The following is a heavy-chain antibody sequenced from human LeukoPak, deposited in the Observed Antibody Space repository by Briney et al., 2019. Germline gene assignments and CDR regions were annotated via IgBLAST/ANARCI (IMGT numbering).Heavy chain of an antibody. V-gene: IGHV3-30*18. CDR2: ISYDGSNK. D-gene: IGHD3-10*01. J-gene: IGHJ4*02. Sequence: SGGSLRLSCAASGFTFSSYGMHWVRQAPGKGLEWVAVISYDGSNKYYADSVKGRFTISGDNSKNTLYLQMNSLRAEDTAVYYCAKAGYYGSGSFPWYFDYWGQGTLVTVSS. CDR3: AKAGYYGSGSFPWYFDY. CDR1: GFTFSSYG.